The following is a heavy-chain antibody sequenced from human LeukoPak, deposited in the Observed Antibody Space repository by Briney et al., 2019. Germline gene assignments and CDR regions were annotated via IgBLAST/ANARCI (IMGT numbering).Heavy chain of an antibody. Sequence: ASVKVSCKASGYTFTSYAMNWVRQAPGQGLEWMGWINTNTGNPTYAQGFTERFVFSLDTSVSTAYLQINSLKAEDTAVYYCASGLGVMATTIFDYWGQGTLVTVSS. CDR1: GYTFTSYA. CDR3: ASGLGVMATTIFDY. D-gene: IGHD5-24*01. J-gene: IGHJ4*02. V-gene: IGHV7-4-1*02. CDR2: INTNTGNP.